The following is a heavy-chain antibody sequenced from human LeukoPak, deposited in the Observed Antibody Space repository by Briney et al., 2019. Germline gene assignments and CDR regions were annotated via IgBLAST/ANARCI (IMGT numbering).Heavy chain of an antibody. CDR2: IYTSGST. CDR3: ARDSMYYYDSSGYSNWFDP. CDR1: GGSISSGSYY. Sequence: PSQTLSLTCTVYGGSISSGSYYWSWLRQPAGKGLEWIARIYTSGSTNYNPSLKSRVTISVDTSKNQFSLKLSSVTAADTAVYYCARDSMYYYDSSGYSNWFDPWGQGTLVTVSS. J-gene: IGHJ5*02. D-gene: IGHD3-22*01. V-gene: IGHV4-61*02.